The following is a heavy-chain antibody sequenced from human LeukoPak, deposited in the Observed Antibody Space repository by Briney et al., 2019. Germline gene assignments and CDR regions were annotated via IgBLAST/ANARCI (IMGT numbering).Heavy chain of an antibody. CDR2: ISSNGGST. CDR3: AREPEWGATDY. J-gene: IGHJ4*02. V-gene: IGHV3-64*01. D-gene: IGHD1-26*01. Sequence: GGSLRLSCAASGFTFSSYAMHWVRQAPGKGLEYVSAISSNGGSTYYANSVKGRFTISRDNSKNTLYLQMGSLRAEDMAVYYCAREPEWGATDYWGQGTLVTGSS. CDR1: GFTFSSYA.